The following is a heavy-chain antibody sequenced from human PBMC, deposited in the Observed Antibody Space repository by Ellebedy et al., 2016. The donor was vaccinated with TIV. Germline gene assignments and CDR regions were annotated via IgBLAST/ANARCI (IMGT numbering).Heavy chain of an antibody. CDR1: GGSISSGGYS. CDR3: ARGPNRYYFDY. D-gene: IGHD1-14*01. J-gene: IGHJ4*02. V-gene: IGHV4-30-2*01. CDR2: IFHSGST. Sequence: SETLSLTCAVSGGSISSGGYSWSWIRQPPGKGLEWIGYIFHSGSTYYNPSLKSRVTFSVDMSKNQFSLNLSSVTAADTALYYCARGPNRYYFDYWGQGTRVSVSS.